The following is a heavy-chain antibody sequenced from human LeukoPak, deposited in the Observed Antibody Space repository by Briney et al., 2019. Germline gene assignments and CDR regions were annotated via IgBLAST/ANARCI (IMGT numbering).Heavy chain of an antibody. D-gene: IGHD3-22*01. V-gene: IGHV3-11*01. Sequence: PGGSLRLSCAASAFTLSDYYTSWIRQAPGKGLEWVSDISSSGSTIYYADSVKGRFTISRDNAKNSLYLQMNSLRAEDTAVYYCARVRYFYDTSGSPYDAFDIWGQGTMVIVSS. J-gene: IGHJ3*02. CDR2: ISSSGSTI. CDR3: ARVRYFYDTSGSPYDAFDI. CDR1: AFTLSDYY.